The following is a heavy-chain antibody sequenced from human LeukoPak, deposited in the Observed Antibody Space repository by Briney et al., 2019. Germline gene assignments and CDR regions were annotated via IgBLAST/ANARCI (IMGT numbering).Heavy chain of an antibody. D-gene: IGHD1-20*01. CDR1: GFTFSSFA. V-gene: IGHV3-23*01. CDR2: ISGGGGGK. J-gene: IGHJ4*02. Sequence: PGGSLRLSCAASGFTFSSFALSWVRQAPGKGLEWVSTISGGGGGKYYADSVKGRFTISRDNSKDTLYVQMNSLRVEDTAVYYCASVTGTTGRGTYYFDYWGQGTLVTVSS. CDR3: ASVTGTTGRGTYYFDY.